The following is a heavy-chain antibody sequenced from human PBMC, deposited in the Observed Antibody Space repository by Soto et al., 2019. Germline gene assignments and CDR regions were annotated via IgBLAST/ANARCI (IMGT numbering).Heavy chain of an antibody. CDR1: GGSFSGYY. D-gene: IGHD3-10*01. V-gene: IGHV4-34*01. CDR2: INHSGST. J-gene: IGHJ6*02. CDR3: ARVARLWFGERPPYYYYGMDV. Sequence: PSETLSLTCAVYGGSFSGYYWSWIRQPPGKGLEWIGEINHSGSTNYNPSLKSRVTISVDTSKNQFSLKLSSVTAADTAVYYCARVARLWFGERPPYYYYGMDVWGQGTTVTVSS.